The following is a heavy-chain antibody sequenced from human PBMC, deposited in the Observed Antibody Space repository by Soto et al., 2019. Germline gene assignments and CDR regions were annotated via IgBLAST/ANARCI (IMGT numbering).Heavy chain of an antibody. V-gene: IGHV4-59*01. CDR1: GGSISGYY. CDR3: ARTYCGGDCYKYYFDY. Sequence: SETLSLTCTVSGGSISGYYWSWIRQPPGKGLEWIGYIYYSGSTNYNPSLKSRVTISVDTSKNQFSLKLSSVTAADTAVYYCARTYCGGDCYKYYFDYWGQGTLVTVSS. CDR2: IYYSGST. D-gene: IGHD2-21*02. J-gene: IGHJ4*02.